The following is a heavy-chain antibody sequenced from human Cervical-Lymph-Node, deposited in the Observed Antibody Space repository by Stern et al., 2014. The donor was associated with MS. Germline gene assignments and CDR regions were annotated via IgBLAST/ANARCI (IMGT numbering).Heavy chain of an antibody. CDR2: ISYDGSNA. D-gene: IGHD3-22*01. J-gene: IGHJ4*02. Sequence: VHLVESGGIVVQPGRSLRLSCVASGFSFSSYGMHWVRQAPGKGLAWVAVISYDGSNAYYADSVKGRFTISRDNSKNTLYLQLNSLRAEDTAVYFCAKDRGMIVVVTYSLDSWGQGTLVTVSS. CDR3: AKDRGMIVVVTYSLDS. CDR1: GFSFSSYG. V-gene: IGHV3-30*18.